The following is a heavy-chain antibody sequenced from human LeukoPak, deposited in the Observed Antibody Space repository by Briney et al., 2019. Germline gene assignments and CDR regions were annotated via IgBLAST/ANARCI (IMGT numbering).Heavy chain of an antibody. Sequence: ASVKVSCEASGYTFASYYMHWVRQAPGQGLEWMGIINPSGGSTSYAQKFQGRVTMTRDTSTSTVYMELSSLRSEDTAVYYCAIYGSGSYYAYYFDYWGQGTLVTVSS. CDR3: AIYGSGSYYAYYFDY. CDR1: GYTFASYY. V-gene: IGHV1-46*01. CDR2: INPSGGST. D-gene: IGHD3-10*01. J-gene: IGHJ4*02.